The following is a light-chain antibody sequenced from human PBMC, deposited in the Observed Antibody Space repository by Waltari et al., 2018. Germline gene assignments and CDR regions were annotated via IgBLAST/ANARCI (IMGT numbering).Light chain of an antibody. J-gene: IGKJ4*01. V-gene: IGKV3-15*01. CDR1: LSIGDS. Sequence: EIVMTQSPATLSVSRGGSATLPCRASLSIGDSLAWYQQKPGHPPRLLIHGASTRDTGIPVRFNGSGSGTDFTLTITGLQSEDFAVYFCQQYNQWPLTFGRGTKVEIK. CDR3: QQYNQWPLT. CDR2: GAS.